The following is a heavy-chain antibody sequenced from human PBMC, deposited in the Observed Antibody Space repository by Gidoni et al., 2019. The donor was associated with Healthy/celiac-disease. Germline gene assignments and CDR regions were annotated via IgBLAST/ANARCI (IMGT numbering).Heavy chain of an antibody. CDR2: SSAYSGHT. CDR1: GYTFTSYG. Sequence: QVQLVQSGAEVKKPGASVKVSCKASGYTFTSYGNSWGRRAPGQGLEWMGWSSAYSGHTNYAQKLQGRVTMTTATSTSTAYMELRSLRSDSPSVYYCARYGIAAAGRYFQHWGQGTLVTVSS. V-gene: IGHV1-18*01. CDR3: ARYGIAAAGRYFQH. D-gene: IGHD6-13*01. J-gene: IGHJ1*01.